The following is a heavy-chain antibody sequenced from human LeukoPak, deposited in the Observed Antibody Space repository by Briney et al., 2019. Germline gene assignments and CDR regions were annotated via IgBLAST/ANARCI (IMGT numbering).Heavy chain of an antibody. D-gene: IGHD6-19*01. Sequence: GGSLRLSCAASGFTFSSYAMSWVRRAPGKGLEWVSGISGRGDSTDYADSVKGRFTISRDNSKNTLYLQMNSLRAEDTAVYYCAKALSKAVAGDMDVWGKGTTVTVSS. CDR1: GFTFSSYA. J-gene: IGHJ6*03. CDR2: ISGRGDST. V-gene: IGHV3-23*01. CDR3: AKALSKAVAGDMDV.